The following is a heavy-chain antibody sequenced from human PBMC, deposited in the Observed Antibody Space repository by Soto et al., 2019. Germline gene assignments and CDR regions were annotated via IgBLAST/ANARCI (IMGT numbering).Heavy chain of an antibody. Sequence: QVQLVESGGGVVQPGRSLRLSCAASGFTFSSYGMHWVRQAPGKGLEWVAVIWYDGSNKYYADSVKGRFTISRDNSKNTLYLQMNSLRAEDTAVYYCARDAGACDIWGQGTMVTVSS. CDR3: ARDAGACDI. J-gene: IGHJ3*02. D-gene: IGHD3-10*01. V-gene: IGHV3-33*01. CDR1: GFTFSSYG. CDR2: IWYDGSNK.